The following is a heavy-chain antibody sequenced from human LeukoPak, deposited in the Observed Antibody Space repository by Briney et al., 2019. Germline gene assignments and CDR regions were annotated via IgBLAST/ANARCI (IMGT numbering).Heavy chain of an antibody. CDR1: GGSISSSNW. CDR3: ARDLTIFGVVSTFDY. D-gene: IGHD3-3*01. Sequence: SETLSLTCAVSGGSISSSNWWSWVRQPPGKGLEWIGEIYHSGSTNYNPSLKSRVTISVDTSKNQFSLKLSSVTAADTAVYYCARDLTIFGVVSTFDYWGQGTQVTVSS. J-gene: IGHJ4*02. CDR2: IYHSGST. V-gene: IGHV4-4*02.